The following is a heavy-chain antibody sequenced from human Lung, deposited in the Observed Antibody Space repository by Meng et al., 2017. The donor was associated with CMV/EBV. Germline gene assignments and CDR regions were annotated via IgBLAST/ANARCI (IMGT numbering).Heavy chain of an antibody. D-gene: IGHD3-22*01. CDR1: GRAISSSSYY. V-gene: IGHV4-39*01. J-gene: IGHJ4*02. CDR3: ARQGSVYYYDSSGQSPDY. CDR2: IYYSGST. Sequence: SETLSLXXTVSGRAISSSSYYWGWIRQPPGKGLEWIGSIYYSGSTYFNPSLKSRVTISVDTSKNQFSLKLSSVTAADTAVYYCARQGSVYYYDSSGQSPDYWGQGTXVTVSS.